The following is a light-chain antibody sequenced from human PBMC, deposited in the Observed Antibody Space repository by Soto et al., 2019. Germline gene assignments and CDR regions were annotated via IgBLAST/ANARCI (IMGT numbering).Light chain of an antibody. CDR1: KLGDKY. CDR3: QAWDSSTAVV. Sequence: SYELTQPPSVSGSPGQPASITCSGDKLGDKYAYWYQQKPRHPPVLVIYQDSKRPSGIPERFSGSNSGNTATLTIRGTPAVDEADYYCQAWDSSTAVVFGGGTTLTVL. J-gene: IGLJ2*01. V-gene: IGLV3-1*01. CDR2: QDS.